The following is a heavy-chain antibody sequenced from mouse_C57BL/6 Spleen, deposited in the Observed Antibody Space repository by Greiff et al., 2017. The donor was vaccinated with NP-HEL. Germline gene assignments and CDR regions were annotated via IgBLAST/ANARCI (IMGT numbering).Heavy chain of an antibody. CDR3: AREGYYYAMDY. CDR1: GFTFSSYA. D-gene: IGHD3-1*01. Sequence: EVHLVESGGGLVKPGGSLKLSCAASGFTFSSYAMSWVRQTPEKRLEWVATISDGGSYTYYPDNVKGRFTISRDNAKNNLYLQMSHLKSEDTAMYYCAREGYYYAMDYWGHGTSVTVSS. V-gene: IGHV5-4*01. J-gene: IGHJ4*01. CDR2: ISDGGSYT.